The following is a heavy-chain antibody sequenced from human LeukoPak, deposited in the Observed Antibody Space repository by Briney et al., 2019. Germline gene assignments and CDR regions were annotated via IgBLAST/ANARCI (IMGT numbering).Heavy chain of an antibody. D-gene: IGHD3-10*01. CDR3: AAAGITMVRGVMPDWFDP. CDR1: GFTFTSSA. Sequence: GTSVKVSCKASGFTFTSSAVQWVRQARGQRLEWIGWIVVGSGNTNYAQKFQEGVTITRDMSTSTAYMELSSLRSEDTAVYYCAAAGITMVRGVMPDWFDPWGQGTLVTVSS. V-gene: IGHV1-58*01. J-gene: IGHJ5*02. CDR2: IVVGSGNT.